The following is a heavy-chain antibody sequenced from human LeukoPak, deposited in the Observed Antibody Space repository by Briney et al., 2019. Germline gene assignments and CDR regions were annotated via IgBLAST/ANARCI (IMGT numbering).Heavy chain of an antibody. CDR3: AKGPMTYYYDSSGFPAFDI. Sequence: PGGSLRLSCAASGFTFSSYSMNWVRQAPGKGLEWVSAISGSGGSTYYADSVKGRFTISRDNSKNTLYLQMNSLRAEDTAVYYCAKGPMTYYYDSSGFPAFDIWGQGTMVTVSS. J-gene: IGHJ3*02. D-gene: IGHD3-22*01. V-gene: IGHV3-23*01. CDR1: GFTFSSYS. CDR2: ISGSGGST.